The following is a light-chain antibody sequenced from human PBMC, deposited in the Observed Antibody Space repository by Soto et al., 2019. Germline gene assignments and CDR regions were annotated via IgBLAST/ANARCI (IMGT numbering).Light chain of an antibody. CDR2: GAS. CDR1: QSVSSSF. Sequence: EIVLTQSPGTLSLSPGERATLSCRASQSVSSSFLAWYQQKPGQAPRLLIYGASSRATGIPDRFSGSGSGTDFTLTIGGLEPEDFAVYYCQHYCSSPWTFGQGTKVEIK. V-gene: IGKV3-20*01. J-gene: IGKJ1*01. CDR3: QHYCSSPWT.